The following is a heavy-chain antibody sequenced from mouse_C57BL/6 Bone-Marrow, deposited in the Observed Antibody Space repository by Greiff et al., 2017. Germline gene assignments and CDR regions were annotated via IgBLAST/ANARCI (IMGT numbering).Heavy chain of an antibody. CDR3: VTGTDAMDY. CDR1: GYTFTSYW. J-gene: IGHJ4*01. D-gene: IGHD4-1*01. V-gene: IGHV1-52*01. CDR2: IDPSDSET. Sequence: QVQLQQPGAELVRPGSSVKLSCKASGYTFTSYWMHWVEQRPIQGLEWIGNIDPSDSETHYNQKFKDKATLTVDKSSSTAYMQLSSLTSEDSAVYYCVTGTDAMDYWGQGTSVTVSS.